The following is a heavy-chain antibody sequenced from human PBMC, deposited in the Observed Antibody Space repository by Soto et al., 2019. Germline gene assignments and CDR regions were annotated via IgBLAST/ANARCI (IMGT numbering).Heavy chain of an antibody. V-gene: IGHV3-23*01. J-gene: IGHJ4*02. CDR1: GFTFSSFA. D-gene: IGHD5-18*01. CDR3: AGPGYSSQDS. CDR2: ISGSGDGT. Sequence: XGALRLSCSASGFTFSSFALSWVRQAPEKGLEWVSAISGSGDGTDYADSVKGRFTISRDNSKNTLYLQMNSLRAEDTAVYYCAGPGYSSQDSWGQGALVTVSS.